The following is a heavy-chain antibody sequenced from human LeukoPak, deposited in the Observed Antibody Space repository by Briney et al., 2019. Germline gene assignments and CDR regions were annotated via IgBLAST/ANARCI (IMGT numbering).Heavy chain of an antibody. CDR1: GHTFTGYY. CDR3: ARDKYTGYETFDY. J-gene: IGHJ4*02. V-gene: IGHV1-2*02. Sequence: ASVKVSCKASGHTFTGYYMHWVRQAPGQGLEWMGWINPNNGGTNYAQKFQGRVTMTRDTSISTAYMELNRLTSDDTAVYYCARDKYTGYETFDYWGQGTPVTVSS. CDR2: INPNNGGT. D-gene: IGHD5-12*01.